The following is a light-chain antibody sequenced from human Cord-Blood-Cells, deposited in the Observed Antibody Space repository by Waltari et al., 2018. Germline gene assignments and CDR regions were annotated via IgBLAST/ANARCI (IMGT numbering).Light chain of an antibody. Sequence: QSVLTQPPSVSEAPRQRVTISCAGSSSNIGHNAVNWYQQLPGKAPKLLIYYDDLLPSGVSDRFSGSKSGTSASLAISGLQSEDEADYYCAAWDDSLNGPWVFGGGTKLTVL. CDR2: YDD. V-gene: IGLV1-36*01. CDR3: AAWDDSLNGPWV. CDR1: SSNIGHNA. J-gene: IGLJ3*02.